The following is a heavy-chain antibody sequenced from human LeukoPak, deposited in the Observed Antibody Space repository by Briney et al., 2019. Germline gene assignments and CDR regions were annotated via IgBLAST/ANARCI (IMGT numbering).Heavy chain of an antibody. CDR3: ASHLVASVYCSGGICYSRWFDP. D-gene: IGHD2-15*01. Sequence: SETLTLTCTVSGSSFTSNTYYWRWIRQPPGKGLEWIGSIHYSGSTYYNPSLKSRVTISGDTSKNQFSLKLSSVSAADTAVYYCASHLVASVYCSGGICYSRWFDPWGQGTLVTVSS. CDR1: GSSFTSNTYY. CDR2: IHYSGST. J-gene: IGHJ5*02. V-gene: IGHV4-39*01.